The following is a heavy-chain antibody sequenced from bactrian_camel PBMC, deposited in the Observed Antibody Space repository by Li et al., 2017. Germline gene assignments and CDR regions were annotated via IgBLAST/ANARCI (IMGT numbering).Heavy chain of an antibody. V-gene: IGHV3S28*01. Sequence: QLVESGGGSVQTGGSLRLSCAASAYTTIRYYMGWFRQAPGKEREAVASISTDGGSTDYAGSVGGRFTISRDNAKNTLYLQMNSLKLEDTAMYYCAADRDVNVPPSLVLDSHRYNYWGQGTQVTVS. CDR3: AADRDVNVPPSLVLDSHRYNY. J-gene: IGHJ4*01. CDR1: AYTTIRYY. CDR2: ISTDGGST.